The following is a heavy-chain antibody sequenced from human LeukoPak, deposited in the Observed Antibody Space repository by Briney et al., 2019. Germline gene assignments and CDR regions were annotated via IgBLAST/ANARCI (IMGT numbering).Heavy chain of an antibody. CDR1: GYXFTGYY. J-gene: IGHJ6*02. CDR3: ARDADGMDV. Sequence: ASVKVSCNASGYXFTGYYMHWVRQAPGQGLEWMGWINPNRGGTNHAQKFQGRVSMTRDTSISTAYMELSRLRSDDTAVYYCARDADGMDVWGQGTTVTVSS. V-gene: IGHV1-2*02. CDR2: INPNRGGT.